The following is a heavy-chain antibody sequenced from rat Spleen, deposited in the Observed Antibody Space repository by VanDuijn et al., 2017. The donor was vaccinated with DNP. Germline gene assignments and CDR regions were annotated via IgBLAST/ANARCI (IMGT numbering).Heavy chain of an antibody. J-gene: IGHJ2*01. CDR3: ARWGDY. CDR2: MSSGGST. Sequence: QVQLKESGPGLVQPSQTLSLTCTVSGFSQTSHTVSWVRQPPGKGLEWIAAMSSGGSTYYNSALKSRLSISRDTSKSQVFLKMNSLQTEDTAMYFCARWGDYWGQGVMVTVSS. CDR1: GFSQTSHT. V-gene: IGHV2-6*01.